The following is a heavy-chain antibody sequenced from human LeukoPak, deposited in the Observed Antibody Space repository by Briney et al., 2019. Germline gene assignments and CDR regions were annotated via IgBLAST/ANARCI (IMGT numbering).Heavy chain of an antibody. CDR2: ISGSGGST. D-gene: IGHD4-17*01. Sequence: GGSLRLSCAASGFTFSSYAMSWVRQAPGKGLEWVSAISGSGGSTYYADSVKGRFTISRDNSKDALYLQMNSLRAEDTAVYYCAKDGTRTTVTSFDYWGQGTLVTVSS. CDR3: AKDGTRTTVTSFDY. CDR1: GFTFSSYA. V-gene: IGHV3-23*01. J-gene: IGHJ4*02.